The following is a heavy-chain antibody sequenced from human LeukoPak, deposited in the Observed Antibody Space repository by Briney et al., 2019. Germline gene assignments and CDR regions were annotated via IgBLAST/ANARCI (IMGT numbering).Heavy chain of an antibody. CDR1: GGSFSGYY. CDR3: ARVSNGDYAY. V-gene: IGHV4-34*01. CDR2: INHSGST. Sequence: SETLSLTCAVYGGSFSGYYWSWIRQPPGKGLEWIGEINHSGSTNYNPSLKSRVTISVDTSKDQFSLKLSSVTVADTAVYYCARVSNGDYAYWGQGTLVTVSS. J-gene: IGHJ4*02. D-gene: IGHD4-17*01.